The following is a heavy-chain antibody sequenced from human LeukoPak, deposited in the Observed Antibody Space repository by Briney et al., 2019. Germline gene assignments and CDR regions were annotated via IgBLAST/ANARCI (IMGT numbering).Heavy chain of an antibody. Sequence: GGSLRLSCAASGFTFSRAWLSWVRQAPGKGLEWVGRIKSKKDGATTDYSAPVKDRFTISRDDSKNTMFLEMNSLKTEDTALYYCTTDWGSGSRPVIAFDLWGQGTMVTISP. CDR2: IKSKKDGATT. J-gene: IGHJ3*01. D-gene: IGHD3-16*01. CDR1: GFTFSRAW. V-gene: IGHV3-15*01. CDR3: TTDWGSGSRPVIAFDL.